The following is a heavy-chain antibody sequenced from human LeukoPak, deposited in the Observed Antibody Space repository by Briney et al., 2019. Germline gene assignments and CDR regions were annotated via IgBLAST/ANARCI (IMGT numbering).Heavy chain of an antibody. CDR2: ISWNSGSI. D-gene: IGHD3-22*01. Sequence: GGSLRLSCAASGFTCDDYAMHWVRQAPGKGLEWVSGISWNSGSIGYADSVKGRFTISRDNAKNSLYLQMNSLRGEDMALYYCARGEVAGSGYYDSSGYYYWGQGTLVTVSS. J-gene: IGHJ4*02. CDR3: ARGEVAGSGYYDSSGYYY. V-gene: IGHV3-9*03. CDR1: GFTCDDYA.